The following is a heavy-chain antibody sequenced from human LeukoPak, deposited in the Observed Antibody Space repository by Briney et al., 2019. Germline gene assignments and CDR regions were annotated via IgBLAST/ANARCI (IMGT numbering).Heavy chain of an antibody. CDR3: ARDLVTVTKGFDI. CDR2: ISYIGST. D-gene: IGHD4-17*01. J-gene: IGHJ3*02. CDR1: DDSFSSHY. V-gene: IGHV4-59*11. Sequence: PSETLSLTCAVPDDSFSSHYWTWIRQPPGEGLEWIGYISYIGSTNYNPSLKSRVTISIDTSRKQFYLRRSSVTAADAAVYYCARDLVTVTKGFDIWGQGTMVSVSS.